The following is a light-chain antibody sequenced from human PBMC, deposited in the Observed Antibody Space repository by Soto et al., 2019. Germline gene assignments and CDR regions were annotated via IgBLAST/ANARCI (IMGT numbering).Light chain of an antibody. Sequence: EIVMTQSPATLSVSPGERATLSCRASQSVSSNLAWYQQKPGQAPRLLIYGASTRATGIPARFSGSGSGTEFTLTIGSLQSEDFAVYYCQQYNDWPQTFGKGTKLEIK. CDR2: GAS. J-gene: IGKJ2*01. CDR3: QQYNDWPQT. V-gene: IGKV3-15*01. CDR1: QSVSSN.